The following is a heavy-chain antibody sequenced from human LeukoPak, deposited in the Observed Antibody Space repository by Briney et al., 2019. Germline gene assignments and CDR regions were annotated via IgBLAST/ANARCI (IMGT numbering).Heavy chain of an antibody. CDR2: IYSGGST. Sequence: GGSLRLSCAASGFTVSSNYMSWVRQAPGKGLEWVSVIYSGGSTYYADSVKGRFTISRDNSKNTLYLQMNSLRAEDTAAYYCARGLVPAVTNWFDPWGQGTLVTVSS. CDR3: ARGLVPAVTNWFDP. V-gene: IGHV3-53*01. D-gene: IGHD2-2*01. J-gene: IGHJ5*02. CDR1: GFTVSSNY.